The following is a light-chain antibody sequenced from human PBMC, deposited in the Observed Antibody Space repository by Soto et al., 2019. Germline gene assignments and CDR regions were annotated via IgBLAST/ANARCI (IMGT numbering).Light chain of an antibody. CDR1: TSNIGSNY. V-gene: IGLV1-51*01. Sequence: QSVLTQPPSVSAAPRQKVTISCSGATSNIGSNYVSWYQQLPRTAPKPLIYDNNKRPSGIPDRYSGSKSGTSATLGISGLQTGDEADYYCATWDNSLSGGGVVFGGGTKLTVL. CDR2: DNN. CDR3: ATWDNSLSGGGVV. J-gene: IGLJ2*01.